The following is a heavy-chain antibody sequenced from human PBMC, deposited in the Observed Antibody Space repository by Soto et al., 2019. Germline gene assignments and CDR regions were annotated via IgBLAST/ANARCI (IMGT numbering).Heavy chain of an antibody. V-gene: IGHV3-9*01. D-gene: IGHD2-15*01. CDR3: AREDYWRMDV. CDR1: GFTFDDYG. Sequence: GGSLRLSCAASGFTFDDYGMYWVRQAPGKGLEWVSGISWGSASIGYADSVKGRFTISRDNAKNSLYLQMDSLRAEDSGLYFCAREDYWRMDVWGQGTTVTVSS. J-gene: IGHJ6*02. CDR2: ISWGSASI.